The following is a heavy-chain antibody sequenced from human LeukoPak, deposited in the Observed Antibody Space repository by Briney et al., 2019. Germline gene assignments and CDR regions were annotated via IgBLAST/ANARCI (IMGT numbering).Heavy chain of an antibody. CDR3: AKVAKYYYGPGTYYFFEQ. CDR1: GFPFSTYW. D-gene: IGHD3-10*01. J-gene: IGHJ4*02. Sequence: PGGSLRLSCAASGFPFSTYWMSWVRQAPGKGLEWVANINQDGTEKYYVDSVKGRFTISRDYAKNSLYLQMNSLRVEDTAVYYCAKVAKYYYGPGTYYFFEQWGQGTSVTASS. CDR2: INQDGTEK. V-gene: IGHV3-7*01.